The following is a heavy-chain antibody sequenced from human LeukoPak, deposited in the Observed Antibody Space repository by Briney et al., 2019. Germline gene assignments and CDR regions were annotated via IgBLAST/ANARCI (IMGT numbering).Heavy chain of an antibody. CDR2: ISSNGGST. CDR1: GFTFSNYA. CDR3: ARGGTYSSSSLGDY. Sequence: GGSLRLSCAASGFTFSNYAMHWVRQAPRKGLEYVSTISSNGGSTHYANSVKGRFTISRDNSKSTLYLQMGSLRDDDTAVYYCARGGTYSSSSLGDYWAQGTLVTVSS. V-gene: IGHV3-64*01. D-gene: IGHD6-6*01. J-gene: IGHJ4*02.